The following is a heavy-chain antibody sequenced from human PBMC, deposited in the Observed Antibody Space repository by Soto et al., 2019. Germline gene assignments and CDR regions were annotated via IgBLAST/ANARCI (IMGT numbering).Heavy chain of an antibody. D-gene: IGHD3-10*01. J-gene: IGHJ3*01. CDR1: GYSFTSYW. CDR2: IYPGDSDT. V-gene: IGHV5-51*01. CDR3: LRLRKYGSGSYYPGFWAQN. Sequence: GESLKISCKGSGYSFTSYWIGWVRQMPGKGLEWMGIIYPGDSDTRYSPSFQGQVTISADKSISTAYLQWSSLKASDTAMYYCLRLRKYGSGSYYPGFWAQNWGQGTMVTVSS.